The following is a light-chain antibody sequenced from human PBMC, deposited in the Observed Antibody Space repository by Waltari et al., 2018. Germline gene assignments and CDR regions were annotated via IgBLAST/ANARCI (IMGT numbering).Light chain of an antibody. CDR3: QQYADLPPYN. CDR2: DAS. Sequence: DIGMTQSPGTLSASPGDSATLSCRVSQTVSTNLAWYQRKPGQAPSHLIYDASTRVTGVPARFSGSGSGTDFTLTIASLQSEDFGVYYCQQYADLPPYNFGQGTKLEI. CDR1: QTVSTN. V-gene: IGKV3-15*01. J-gene: IGKJ2*01.